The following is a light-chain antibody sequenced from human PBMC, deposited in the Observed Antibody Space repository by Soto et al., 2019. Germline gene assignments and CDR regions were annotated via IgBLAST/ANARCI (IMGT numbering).Light chain of an antibody. Sequence: QLVLTQPPSASGTPGQRVTISCSGSSSNIGANGVNWYQHLPGAAPKLLIYSNDQRPSGVPDRFSGSKSGASASLAISGLQSEDEADYYCESWDDSLNGPVVFGGGTKLTVL. V-gene: IGLV1-44*01. CDR3: ESWDDSLNGPVV. J-gene: IGLJ2*01. CDR1: SSNIGANG. CDR2: SND.